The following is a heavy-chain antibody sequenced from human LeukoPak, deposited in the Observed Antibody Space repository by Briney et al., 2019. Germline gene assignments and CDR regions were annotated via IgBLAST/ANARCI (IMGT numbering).Heavy chain of an antibody. CDR3: ATYRQVLLPFES. V-gene: IGHV3-23*01. CDR2: ISGSGGST. Sequence: GGSLRLSCAASGFTFNNYGMNWVRQAPGRGLRWVSAISGSGGSTYYADSVRGRFTISRDNSKSTLSLQMNSLRAEDTAIYYCATYRQVLLPFESWGQGTLVTVSS. J-gene: IGHJ4*02. CDR1: GFTFNNYG. D-gene: IGHD2-8*02.